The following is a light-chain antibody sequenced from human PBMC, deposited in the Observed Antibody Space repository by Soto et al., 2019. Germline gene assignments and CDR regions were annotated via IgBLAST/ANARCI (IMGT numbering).Light chain of an antibody. CDR2: DVS. J-gene: IGLJ2*01. CDR1: SSNIGNNY. Sequence: QSVLTQPPSVSAAPGQKVTISCSGSSSNIGNNYVSWYQQRPGKAPKPMLYDVSKRPSGVPDRFSGSKSGNTASLTISGLQAEDEADYYCCSHAGTYVVFGGGTKLTVL. V-gene: IGLV2-11*02. CDR3: CSHAGTYVV.